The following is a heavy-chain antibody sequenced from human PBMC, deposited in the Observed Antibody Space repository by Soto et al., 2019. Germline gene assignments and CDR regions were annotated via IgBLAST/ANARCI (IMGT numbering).Heavy chain of an antibody. CDR1: GGSISSDH. Sequence: LTCTVSGGSISSDHWSWIRQAPGKGLEWIGYIYYSGSTNYNPSLKSRVTISVDTSKSQFSLRLSSVTAADTAVYYCXXXXAXXSYYYMXVXXXGTPVTVSS. CDR2: IYYSGST. J-gene: IGHJ6*03. D-gene: IGHD3-10*01. CDR3: XXXXAXXSYYYMXV. V-gene: IGHV4-59*01.